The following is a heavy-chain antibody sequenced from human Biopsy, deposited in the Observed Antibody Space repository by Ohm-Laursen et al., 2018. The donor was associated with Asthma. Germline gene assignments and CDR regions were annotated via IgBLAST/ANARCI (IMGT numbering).Heavy chain of an antibody. CDR1: GYTFNSAG. Sequence: ASVKVSCKTSGYTFNSAGITWVRQAPGQGLEWMGWISVYNGNTKVAQKLQDRVTMITDTSTSTAYMELRSLRSDDTAVYFCARAVDYSHYYGVDVWGHGTTVTVS. CDR3: ARAVDYSHYYGVDV. CDR2: ISVYNGNT. V-gene: IGHV1-18*01. J-gene: IGHJ6*02. D-gene: IGHD3-10*01.